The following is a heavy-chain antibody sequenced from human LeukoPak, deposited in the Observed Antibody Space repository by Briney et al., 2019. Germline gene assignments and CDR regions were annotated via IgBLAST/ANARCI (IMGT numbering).Heavy chain of an antibody. Sequence: GGSLRFSCAASGFTFDDYGMAWVRHAPEKGLEWVSGLNWNGGRTGYADSVKGRFTISRDNAKNSLYLQMSSLRDEDTAFYYCARVAAAGNLRASYYYYMDVWGKGTTVTVSS. V-gene: IGHV3-20*04. CDR2: LNWNGGRT. J-gene: IGHJ6*03. CDR3: ARVAAAGNLRASYYYYMDV. CDR1: GFTFDDYG. D-gene: IGHD6-13*01.